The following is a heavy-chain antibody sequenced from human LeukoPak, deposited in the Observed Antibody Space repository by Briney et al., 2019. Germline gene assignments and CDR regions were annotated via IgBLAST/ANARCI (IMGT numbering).Heavy chain of an antibody. V-gene: IGHV3-30-3*01. CDR2: ISYDGSNK. CDR3: ARDSMVRGVIITPLDY. Sequence: QPGRSLRLSCAASGFTFSSYAMHWVRQAPGKGLEWVAVISYDGSNKYYADSVKGRFTISRDNSKNTLYPQMNSLRAEDTAVYYCARDSMVRGVIITPLDYWGQGTLVTVSS. CDR1: GFTFSSYA. J-gene: IGHJ4*02. D-gene: IGHD3-10*01.